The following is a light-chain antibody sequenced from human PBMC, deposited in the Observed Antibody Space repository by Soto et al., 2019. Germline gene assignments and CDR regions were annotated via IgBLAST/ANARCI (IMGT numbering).Light chain of an antibody. Sequence: QSVLTQPPSVSGAPGQTVTISCTGSSSNIGASYEVHWYQQLPGTAPKLLIYEDIKRPSGIPDRFSGSKSGASAVLAITGLLSEDEAEYYCQSYDSSLSGVVFGGGTQLTVL. CDR3: QSYDSSLSGVV. CDR1: SSNIGASYE. CDR2: EDI. J-gene: IGLJ2*01. V-gene: IGLV1-40*01.